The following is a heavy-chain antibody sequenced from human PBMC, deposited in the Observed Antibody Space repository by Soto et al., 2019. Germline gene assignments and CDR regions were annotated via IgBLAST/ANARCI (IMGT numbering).Heavy chain of an antibody. J-gene: IGHJ6*02. D-gene: IGHD1-26*01. V-gene: IGHV4-30-4*08. Sequence: TLSVTNTVSGGSSGGGDCCRIWNRKPRWKGLEGIGYIYYSGSTYYNPSLKSRVTISVDTSKNQFSLKLSSVTAADTAVYYCARAPWEGLRYYGMDVWGQGTTVTVSS. CDR2: IYYSGST. CDR1: GGSSGGGDCC. CDR3: ARAPWEGLRYYGMDV.